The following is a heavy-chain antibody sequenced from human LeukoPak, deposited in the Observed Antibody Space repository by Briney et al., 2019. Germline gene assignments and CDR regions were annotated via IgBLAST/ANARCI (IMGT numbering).Heavy chain of an antibody. V-gene: IGHV4-31*03. CDR1: GGSISSGGYY. CDR3: ARDVRPSDWFDT. Sequence: PSETLSLTCTVSGGSISSGGYYWSWIRQHPGKGLEWIGYIYYSGSTYYNPSLKSRVTISVDTSKNQFSLKLSSVTAADTAVYYCARDVRPSDWFDTWGQGTLVTVSS. D-gene: IGHD2-8*01. CDR2: IYYSGST. J-gene: IGHJ5*01.